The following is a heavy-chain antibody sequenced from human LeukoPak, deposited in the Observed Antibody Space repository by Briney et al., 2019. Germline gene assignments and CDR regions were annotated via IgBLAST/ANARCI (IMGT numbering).Heavy chain of an antibody. V-gene: IGHV4-30-2*01. CDR3: ARAAYYDYVWGSYRSYFDY. J-gene: IGHJ4*02. CDR2: IYHSGST. Sequence: SQTLSLTCTVSGGSISSGGYSWSWIRQPPGKGLEWIGYIYHSGSTYYNPSLKSRVTISVDRSKNQFSLELSSVTAADTAVYYCARAAYYDYVWGSYRSYFDYWGQGTLVTVSS. D-gene: IGHD3-16*02. CDR1: GGSISSGGYS.